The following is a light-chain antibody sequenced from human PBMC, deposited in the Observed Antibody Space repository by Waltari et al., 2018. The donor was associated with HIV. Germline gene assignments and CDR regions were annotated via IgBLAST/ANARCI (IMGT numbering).Light chain of an antibody. Sequence: DIVMTQSPLSLPVTPGEPASISCRSSQSLLDSNGYNYLDWSLQKPGQSPQLLIYLGSNRASGVPDRFSGSGSGTDFTLKISRVEAEDVGVYYCIQALKHPRTFGQGTKVEIK. CDR2: LGS. CDR3: IQALKHPRT. CDR1: QSLLDSNGYNY. J-gene: IGKJ1*01. V-gene: IGKV2-28*01.